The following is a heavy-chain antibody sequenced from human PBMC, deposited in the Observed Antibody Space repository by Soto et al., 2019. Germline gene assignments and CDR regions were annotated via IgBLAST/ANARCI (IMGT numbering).Heavy chain of an antibody. V-gene: IGHV3-48*02. CDR3: ARDASSSWYTYYFDY. CDR2: ISSSSSTI. J-gene: IGHJ4*02. CDR1: GFTFSSYS. D-gene: IGHD6-13*01. Sequence: EVQLVESGGGLVQPGGSLRLSCAASGFTFSSYSMNWVRQAPGKGLEWVSYISSSSSTIYYADSVKGRFTISRDNAKNSLYLQMNSLRDEDTAVYYCARDASSSWYTYYFDYWGQGTLVTVSS.